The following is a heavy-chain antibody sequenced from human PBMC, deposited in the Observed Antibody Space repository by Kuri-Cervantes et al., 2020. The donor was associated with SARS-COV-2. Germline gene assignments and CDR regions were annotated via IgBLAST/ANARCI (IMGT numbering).Heavy chain of an antibody. CDR1: GFTFSDHY. CDR2: INHSGST. CDR3: ARDPTGHDAFDI. J-gene: IGHJ3*02. V-gene: IGHV4-34*01. D-gene: IGHD1-1*01. Sequence: GSLRLSCTGSGFTFSDHYMDWVRQAPGKGLEWIGEINHSGSTNNNPSLKSRVTISVDTSKNQFSLKLSSVTAADTAVYYCARDPTGHDAFDIWGQGTMVTVSS.